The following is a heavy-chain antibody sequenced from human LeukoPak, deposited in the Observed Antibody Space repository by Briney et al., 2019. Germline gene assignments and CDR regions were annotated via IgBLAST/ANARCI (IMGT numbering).Heavy chain of an antibody. CDR1: GGSISSGGYS. J-gene: IGHJ4*02. D-gene: IGHD5-18*01. CDR3: ARVDTSMVAFDY. V-gene: IGHV4-30-2*01. CDR2: IYHSGST. Sequence: PSETLSLTCAVSGGSISSGGYSWSWIRQPPGKGLEWIGYIYHSGSTYYNPSLKSRVTISVDGSKNQFSLKLSSVTAADTAVYYCARVDTSMVAFDYWGQGTLVTVSS.